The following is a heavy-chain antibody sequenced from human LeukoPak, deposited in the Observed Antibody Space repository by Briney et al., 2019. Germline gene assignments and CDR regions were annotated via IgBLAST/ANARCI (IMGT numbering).Heavy chain of an antibody. J-gene: IGHJ4*02. V-gene: IGHV4-39*01. CDR2: ISYSGNT. D-gene: IGHD3-10*01. Sequence: PSETLSLTCTVSGGPISSSIYYWGWIRQPPGKGLEWIGSISYSGNTFSNPSLKSRVTISVDTSKNEFSLKLNSVTAADTAVYYCARYVKSGEYYFGYWGQGSLVTVSS. CDR3: ARYVKSGEYYFGY. CDR1: GGPISSSIYY.